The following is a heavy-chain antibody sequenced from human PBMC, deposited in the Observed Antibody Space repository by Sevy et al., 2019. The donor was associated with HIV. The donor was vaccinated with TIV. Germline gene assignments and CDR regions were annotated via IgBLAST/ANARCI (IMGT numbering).Heavy chain of an antibody. CDR2: ISDSGGRT. Sequence: GGSLRLSCAASGFTFSSYAMSWVRQAPGKGLEWVSVISDSGGRTNHADSVKGRFTISRDNSKNTVYLQMNSLRAEDTAVYYCAKSGIGVHYCSGNSCCPDYWGQGTLVTVSS. J-gene: IGHJ4*02. D-gene: IGHD2-15*01. CDR1: GFTFSSYA. CDR3: AKSGIGVHYCSGNSCCPDY. V-gene: IGHV3-23*01.